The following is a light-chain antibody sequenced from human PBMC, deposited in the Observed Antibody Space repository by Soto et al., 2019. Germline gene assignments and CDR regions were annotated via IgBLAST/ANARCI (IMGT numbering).Light chain of an antibody. J-gene: IGKJ1*01. Sequence: EIVLTQSPGTLSLSPGERATLSCRARQSGSDIYLAFYGQMPVPAPRLLLYGASSGATCIPGRFSGSGSGTDFTLTISRVEAQDFAVYYCKQYRSSCTFGQGTKVDIK. CDR1: QSGSDIY. V-gene: IGKV3-20*01. CDR3: KQYRSSCT. CDR2: GAS.